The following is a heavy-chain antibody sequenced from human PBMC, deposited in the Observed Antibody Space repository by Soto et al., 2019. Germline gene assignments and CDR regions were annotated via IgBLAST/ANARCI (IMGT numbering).Heavy chain of an antibody. CDR2: INHSGST. Sequence: SETLSLTCAVYGGSFSGYYWSWIRKPPGKGLEWIGEINHSGSTNYNPSLKSRVTISVDTSKNQFSLKLSSVTAADTAVYYCARGIGLGISYGYGYYFDYWGQGTLVTVSS. CDR1: GGSFSGYY. CDR3: ARGIGLGISYGYGYYFDY. J-gene: IGHJ4*02. D-gene: IGHD5-18*01. V-gene: IGHV4-34*01.